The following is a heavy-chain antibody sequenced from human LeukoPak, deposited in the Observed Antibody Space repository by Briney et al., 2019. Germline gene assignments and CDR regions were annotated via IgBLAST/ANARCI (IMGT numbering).Heavy chain of an antibody. V-gene: IGHV4-59*12. J-gene: IGHJ5*02. D-gene: IGHD5-12*01. CDR1: GGSISSYY. Sequence: SETLSLTCTVSGGSISSYYWSWIRQPPGKGLEWIGYIYYSGSTNYNPSLKSRVTISVDTSKNQFSLKLSSVTAADTAVYYCARVLSGLGWLHPPNWFDPWGQGTLVTVSS. CDR2: IYYSGST. CDR3: ARVLSGLGWLHPPNWFDP.